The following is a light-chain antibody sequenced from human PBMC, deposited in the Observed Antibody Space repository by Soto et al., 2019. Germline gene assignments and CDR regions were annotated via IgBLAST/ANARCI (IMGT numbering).Light chain of an antibody. J-gene: IGKJ4*01. Sequence: AIQLTQSPSSLSASIGDRVTITCRASQGISSALAWYQQKPGKAPKLLIYDASTLGGGVPSRFSGRGSGTDFTPTITSLQTADFGSDYCQHFLYYPLSCGGQTKVEIK. CDR2: DAS. CDR3: QHFLYYPLS. V-gene: IGKV1D-13*01. CDR1: QGISSA.